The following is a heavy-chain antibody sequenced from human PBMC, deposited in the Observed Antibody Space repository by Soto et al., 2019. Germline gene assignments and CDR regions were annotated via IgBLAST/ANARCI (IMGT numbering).Heavy chain of an antibody. J-gene: IGHJ6*02. Sequence: QITLKESGPTLVKPTQTLTLTCTFSGFSLTSSGVGVGWIRQPPGRSLEWLAVIYWNEGRRRSPSLENRLTITKDTSKNQVVLTMTNMDPVDTATYYCIYRRAAYDYHGLDVWGQGTTVTVSS. V-gene: IGHV2-5*01. CDR3: IYRRAAYDYHGLDV. CDR1: GFSLTSSGVG. D-gene: IGHD6-13*01. CDR2: IYWNEGR.